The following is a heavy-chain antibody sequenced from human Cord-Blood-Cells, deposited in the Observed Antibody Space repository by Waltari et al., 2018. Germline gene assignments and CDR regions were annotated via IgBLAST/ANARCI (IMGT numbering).Heavy chain of an antibody. J-gene: IGHJ4*02. CDR3: ARDLDYYGSGSLPGY. CDR2: ISSSSSTI. D-gene: IGHD3-10*01. Sequence: EVQLVESGGGLVQPGGSLRLSCAASGFTFSSYSMNWVRQAPGKGLEWVSYISSSSSTIYYADSLKGRCTISRDNAKNSLYLQRNSLRAEDTAVYYCARDLDYYGSGSLPGYWGQGTLVTVSS. V-gene: IGHV3-48*01. CDR1: GFTFSSYS.